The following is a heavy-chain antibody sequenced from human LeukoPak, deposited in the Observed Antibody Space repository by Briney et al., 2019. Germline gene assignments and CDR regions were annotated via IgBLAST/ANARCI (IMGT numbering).Heavy chain of an antibody. CDR3: AREGPSGVVVPAAQAYYYYGMDV. V-gene: IGHV1-69*13. D-gene: IGHD2-2*01. J-gene: IGHJ6*02. Sequence: ASVKVSCKASGYTFTSYAISWVRQAPGQGLEWMGGIIPIFGTANYAQKFQGRVTITADESTSTAYMELSSLRSEDTAVYYCAREGPSGVVVPAAQAYYYYGMDVWGQGTTVTVSS. CDR1: GYTFTSYA. CDR2: IIPIFGTA.